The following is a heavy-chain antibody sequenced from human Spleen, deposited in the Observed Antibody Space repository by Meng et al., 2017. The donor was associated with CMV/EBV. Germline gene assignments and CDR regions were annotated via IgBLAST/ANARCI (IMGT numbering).Heavy chain of an antibody. CDR3: ARVGITMVRGVMRAPFDP. J-gene: IGHJ5*02. CDR2: IHYRGST. Sequence: SETLSLTCSVSRGTISDYYWSWIRQPPGKTLEWIGYIHYRGSTVYNPSLKSRVTISVDTSNQFSLRLTSVTTADTAVYYCARVGITMVRGVMRAPFDPWGQGTLVTVSS. CDR1: RGTISDYY. V-gene: IGHV4-59*01. D-gene: IGHD3-10*01.